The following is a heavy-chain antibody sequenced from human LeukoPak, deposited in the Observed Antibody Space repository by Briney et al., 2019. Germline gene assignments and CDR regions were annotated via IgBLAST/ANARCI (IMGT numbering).Heavy chain of an antibody. Sequence: SETLSLTCTVSGVSVSTYYWSWIRQPAGKGLEFIGRFFTSGTSGTTNYNPSLKSRVTISVDTSKNQFSLKLSSVTAADTAVYYCARDRVTSGLFDYWGQGTLVTVSS. D-gene: IGHD5-18*01. V-gene: IGHV4-4*07. CDR1: GVSVSTYY. CDR2: FFTSGTSGTT. CDR3: ARDRVTSGLFDY. J-gene: IGHJ4*02.